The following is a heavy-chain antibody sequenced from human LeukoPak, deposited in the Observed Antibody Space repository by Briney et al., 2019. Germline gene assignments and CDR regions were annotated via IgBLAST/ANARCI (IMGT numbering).Heavy chain of an antibody. Sequence: SETLSLTCTVSGGSISPYYWTWIRQPPGKGLEWIGYIYYSGSTNYNPSLTSRVTMSVDTSKNQFSLKLSSVTAADTAVYYCARAPGIMSGNWRLDYWGQGTLVTVSS. CDR2: IYYSGST. CDR3: ARAPGIMSGNWRLDY. J-gene: IGHJ4*02. D-gene: IGHD3-16*01. CDR1: GGSISPYY. V-gene: IGHV4-59*12.